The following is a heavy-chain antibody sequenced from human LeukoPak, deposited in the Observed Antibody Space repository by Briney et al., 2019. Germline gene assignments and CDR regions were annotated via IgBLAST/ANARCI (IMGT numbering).Heavy chain of an antibody. V-gene: IGHV3-7*01. Sequence: GGSLRLSCAASRFTFRNNWMSWVRQAPGKGLEWVANIKQDGREKNYVDSVKGRFIISRDNAKNSLYLQMNSLRAEDTAVYYCARETPDSSGWDWGQGTLVTVSS. CDR3: ARETPDSSGWD. CDR1: RFTFRNNW. D-gene: IGHD6-19*01. J-gene: IGHJ4*02. CDR2: IKQDGREK.